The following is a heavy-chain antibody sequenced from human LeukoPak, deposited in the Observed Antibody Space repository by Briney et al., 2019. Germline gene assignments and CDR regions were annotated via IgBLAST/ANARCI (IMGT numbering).Heavy chain of an antibody. Sequence: SETLSLTCTVSGGSISSYYWSWIRQPPGKGLEWIGYIYYSGRTNYNPSLKSRVTISVDTSKNQFSLKLSSVTAADTAVYYCARGGGMVRGAKRGNWFDPWGQGTLVTVSS. CDR1: GGSISSYY. CDR2: IYYSGRT. V-gene: IGHV4-59*01. J-gene: IGHJ5*02. D-gene: IGHD3-10*01. CDR3: ARGGGMVRGAKRGNWFDP.